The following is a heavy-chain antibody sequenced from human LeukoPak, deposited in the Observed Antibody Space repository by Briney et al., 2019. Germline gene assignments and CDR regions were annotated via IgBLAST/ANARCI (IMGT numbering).Heavy chain of an antibody. CDR3: ARAKGNWFDP. Sequence: SETLSLTCTVSGGSISSSSYYWSWIRQPPGTGLEWIGYIYYSGSTNYNPSLKSRVTISVDTSKNQFSLKLSSVTAADTAVYYCARAKGNWFDPWGQGTLVTVSS. CDR1: GGSISSSSYY. J-gene: IGHJ5*02. V-gene: IGHV4-61*01. CDR2: IYYSGST.